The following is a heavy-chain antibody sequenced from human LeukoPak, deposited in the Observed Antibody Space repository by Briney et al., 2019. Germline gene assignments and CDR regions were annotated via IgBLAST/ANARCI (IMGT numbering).Heavy chain of an antibody. V-gene: IGHV4-4*02. J-gene: IGHJ5*02. Sequence: SETLSLTCAVSGGSISSSNWWSWVRQPPGKGLEWIGEIYHSGSTNYNPSLKSRVTISVDKSKNQFSLKLSSVTAADTAVYYCARVDYYGSGSYYGQLGWFDPWGQGTLVTVSS. CDR1: GGSISSSNW. CDR2: IYHSGST. CDR3: ARVDYYGSGSYYGQLGWFDP. D-gene: IGHD3-10*01.